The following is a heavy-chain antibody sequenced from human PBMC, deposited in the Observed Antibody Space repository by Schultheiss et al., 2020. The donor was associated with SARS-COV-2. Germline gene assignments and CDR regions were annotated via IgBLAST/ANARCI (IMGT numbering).Heavy chain of an antibody. V-gene: IGHV4-61*01. Sequence: LSLTCTVSGGSVSSGSYYWSWIRQPPGKGLEWIGYIYYSGSTNYNPSLKSRVTISVDTSKNQFSLKLSSVTAADTAVYYCARAQWLRGDFDYWGQGTLVTVSS. CDR2: IYYSGST. CDR1: GGSVSSGSYY. D-gene: IGHD5-12*01. J-gene: IGHJ4*02. CDR3: ARAQWLRGDFDY.